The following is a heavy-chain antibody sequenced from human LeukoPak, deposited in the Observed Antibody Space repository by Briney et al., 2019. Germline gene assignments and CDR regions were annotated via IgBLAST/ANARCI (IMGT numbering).Heavy chain of an antibody. CDR3: ALKEPPDIVVVPAAPQDIVATMEGDY. CDR1: GYTFASYD. D-gene: IGHD2-2*01. J-gene: IGHJ4*02. V-gene: IGHV1-18*01. CDR2: ISAYNGNT. Sequence: ASVKVSCKASGYTFASYDISWVRQAPGQGLECMGWISAYNGNTNYAQKFQGSVTMTTDTSTSTAYMELSRLRSDDTAVYYCALKEPPDIVVVPAAPQDIVATMEGDYWGQGTLVIVSS.